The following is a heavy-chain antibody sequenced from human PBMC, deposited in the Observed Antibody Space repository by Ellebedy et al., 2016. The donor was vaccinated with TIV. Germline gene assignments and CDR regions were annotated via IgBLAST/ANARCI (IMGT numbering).Heavy chain of an antibody. CDR3: VKMAAMSSYFSFHL. J-gene: IGHJ2*01. CDR1: GFTFSSYW. V-gene: IGHV4-59*03. Sequence: MPGGSLRLSCAASGFTFSSYWMSWVRQAPGKGLEWIGYVHSSWGANYNPSLENRVTMFVDTSKNQISLKLSSVTDADTAVYYCVKMAAMSSYFSFHLWGRGTLVTVSS. D-gene: IGHD5-24*01. CDR2: VHSSWGA.